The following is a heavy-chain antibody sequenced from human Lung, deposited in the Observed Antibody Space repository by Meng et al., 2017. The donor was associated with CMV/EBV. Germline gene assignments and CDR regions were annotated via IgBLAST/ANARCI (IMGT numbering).Heavy chain of an antibody. Sequence: GGSLRLSCVGSGFTFEDYGMGWVRQGPGKGLEWVSGIHGKGRSSGYVDSVKVRFSISRDNGKSTLYLQMNSLRAEDTAVYFCVRGHTYVDFYFYGMAVWGHG. CDR3: VRGHTYVDFYFYGMAV. D-gene: IGHD3-10*02. CDR1: GFTFEDYG. V-gene: IGHV3-20*04. J-gene: IGHJ6*02. CDR2: IHGKGRSS.